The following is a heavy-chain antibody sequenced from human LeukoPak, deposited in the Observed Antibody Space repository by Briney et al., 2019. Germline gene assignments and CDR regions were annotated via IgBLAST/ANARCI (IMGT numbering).Heavy chain of an antibody. D-gene: IGHD3-3*02. Sequence: RGSLRVSCTASGLFFSRENMSWVRQAPGKGLEWVSHISENIYHADSVKGRFTISRDNAKNSLYLQMSNLRAEDTAMYYCVREIGRPQTFYFHSWGRGTLVIVSS. CDR2: ISENI. J-gene: IGHJ4*02. V-gene: IGHV3-48*04. CDR3: VREIGRPQTFYFHS. CDR1: GLFFSREN.